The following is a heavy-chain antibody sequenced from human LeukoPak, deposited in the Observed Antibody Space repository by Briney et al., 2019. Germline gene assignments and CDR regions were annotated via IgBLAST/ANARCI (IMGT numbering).Heavy chain of an antibody. V-gene: IGHV1-69*01. D-gene: IGHD3-10*01. CDR1: GGTFSSYA. Sequence: SVKVSCKASGGTFSSYAISWVRQAPGQGLEWMGGIIPIFGTANYAQKFQGRVTITADESTRTAYMELSSLRSEDTAVYYCARGQLPYYYGSGSYQDAFDIWGQGTMVTVSS. J-gene: IGHJ3*02. CDR3: ARGQLPYYYGSGSYQDAFDI. CDR2: IIPIFGTA.